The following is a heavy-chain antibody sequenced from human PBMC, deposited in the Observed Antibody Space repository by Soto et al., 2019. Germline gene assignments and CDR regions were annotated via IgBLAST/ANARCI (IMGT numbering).Heavy chain of an antibody. D-gene: IGHD3-16*01. Sequence: EVQLVESGGGLVQPGGSLRLSCAASGFRFTSSWMSWVRQAPGKGLEWVAHINQNGGQKYYVDSAKGRFTISRDNAKTSLYPQMNSLRVEDTAVFYCVTWADAADEDYFHHWGQGTLVTVSS. CDR3: VTWADAADEDYFHH. CDR2: INQNGGQK. CDR1: GFRFTSSW. V-gene: IGHV3-7*01. J-gene: IGHJ1*01.